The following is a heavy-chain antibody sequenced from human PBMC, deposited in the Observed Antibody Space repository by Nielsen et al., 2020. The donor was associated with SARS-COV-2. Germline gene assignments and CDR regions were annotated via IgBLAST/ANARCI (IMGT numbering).Heavy chain of an antibody. Sequence: ASVKVSCKASGYSFTAYYIHWVRQAPGLGLEWMGRFNPDSGGAYYAQKFQGRVTMTRDTPISTAYMDLSSLKSDDTAVYYCARAKWNWNDLDYWGQGTLVTVSS. CDR3: ARAKWNWNDLDY. D-gene: IGHD1-1*01. CDR2: FNPDSGGA. CDR1: GYSFTAYY. V-gene: IGHV1-2*06. J-gene: IGHJ4*02.